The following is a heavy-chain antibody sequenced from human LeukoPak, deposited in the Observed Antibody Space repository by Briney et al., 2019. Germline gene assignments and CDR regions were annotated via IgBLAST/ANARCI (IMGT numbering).Heavy chain of an antibody. Sequence: SQTLSLTCTVSGGSISSGGYYWSWIRQHPGKCLEWIGYIYDSGSTYYNPSLKSRVTISVDTSKNQFSLKLSSVTAADTAVYYCARGGILTGQNDCWGQGTLVTVSS. CDR2: IYDSGST. CDR1: GGSISSGGYY. J-gene: IGHJ4*02. D-gene: IGHD3-9*01. CDR3: ARGGILTGQNDC. V-gene: IGHV4-31*03.